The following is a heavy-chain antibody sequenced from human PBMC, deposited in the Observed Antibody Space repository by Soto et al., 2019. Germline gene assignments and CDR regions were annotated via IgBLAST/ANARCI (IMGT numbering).Heavy chain of an antibody. D-gene: IGHD2-15*01. CDR1: GGSISNGGVH. CDR2: IYYTGNT. CDR3: ARDRAAGIDV. J-gene: IGHJ6*02. Sequence: QVQLQESGPGLVKPSQTLSLTCTVSGGSISNGGVHWSWIRQYPGKGPEWIGYIYYTGNTWYNPSLKSRLIMSIDTSKNQFFLKLTSVTAADTAVYYCARDRAAGIDVWGQGTTVTVSS. V-gene: IGHV4-31*03.